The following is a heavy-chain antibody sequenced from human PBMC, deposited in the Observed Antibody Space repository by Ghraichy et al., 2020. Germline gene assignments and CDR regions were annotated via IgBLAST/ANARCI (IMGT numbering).Heavy chain of an antibody. D-gene: IGHD3-10*01. Sequence: SCVGSGFTFSAFDLNWVRQSPGKGLDWVSYISSTSRNKFYADSVEGRFTISRDNARNTLYLQLSSLRVEDMGVYFCARASSVQRFYYYDGMDVWGQGTTVTISS. CDR1: GFTFSAFD. V-gene: IGHV3-48*01. J-gene: IGHJ6*02. CDR3: ARASSVQRFYYYDGMDV. CDR2: ISSTSRNK.